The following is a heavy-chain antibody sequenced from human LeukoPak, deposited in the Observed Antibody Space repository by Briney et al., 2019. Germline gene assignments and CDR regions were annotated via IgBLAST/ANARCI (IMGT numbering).Heavy chain of an antibody. J-gene: IGHJ4*02. CDR1: GYTSNGYY. CDR2: INPNSGGT. CDR3: ARGRVDDYPRFVDS. V-gene: IGHV1-2*02. D-gene: IGHD4-11*01. Sequence: ASVKVSCKASGYTSNGYYMHWVRQAPGQGLEWMGWINPNSGGTNYAQKFQGRVTMTRDTSINTAYMEVSSLRSDDTAVFYCARGRVDDYPRFVDSWGQGTLVTVSS.